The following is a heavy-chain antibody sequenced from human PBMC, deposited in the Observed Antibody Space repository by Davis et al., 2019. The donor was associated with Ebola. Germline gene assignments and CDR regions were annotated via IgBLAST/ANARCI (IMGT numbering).Heavy chain of an antibody. V-gene: IGHV3-48*02. CDR1: GFTFSRHS. CDR2: ISSCGHYT. J-gene: IGHJ2*01. CDR3: AKDAEDGSGNWFFDF. Sequence: GESLKIFCGASGFTFSRHSMNWVRQAPGKGLEWIAFISSCGHYTYYADSVRGRFTISRDNAKNLLYLQLNSLRDEDTALYYCAKDAEDGSGNWFFDFRGRGALVTVSS. D-gene: IGHD5-24*01.